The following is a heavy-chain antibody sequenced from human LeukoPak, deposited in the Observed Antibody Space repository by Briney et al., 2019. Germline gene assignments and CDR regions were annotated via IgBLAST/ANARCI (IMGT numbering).Heavy chain of an antibody. V-gene: IGHV3-7*03. CDR3: ARFRYGSGSTVEYYFDY. J-gene: IGHJ4*02. Sequence: GGSLRLSCAASGFTFSSYWMSWVRQAPGKGLEWVANIKQDGSEKYYVDSVKGRFTISRDISKNTLYLQMNSLRAEDTAVYYCARFRYGSGSTVEYYFDYWGQGTLVTVSS. CDR1: GFTFSSYW. D-gene: IGHD3-10*01. CDR2: IKQDGSEK.